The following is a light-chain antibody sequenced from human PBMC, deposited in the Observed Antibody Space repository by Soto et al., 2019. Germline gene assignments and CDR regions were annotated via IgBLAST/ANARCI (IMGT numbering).Light chain of an antibody. J-gene: IGLJ1*01. CDR1: TGAVTNGHY. V-gene: IGLV7-46*01. CDR3: VLYYTGPYV. Sequence: QAVVTQEPSLTVSPGGTVTLTCGSSTGAVTNGHYPYWFQQKPGQAPRTLLYDTTNRHSWTPARFSGSLLGGKAALTLSGAQPEDEAEYYCVLYYTGPYVFGTATKVPVL. CDR2: DTT.